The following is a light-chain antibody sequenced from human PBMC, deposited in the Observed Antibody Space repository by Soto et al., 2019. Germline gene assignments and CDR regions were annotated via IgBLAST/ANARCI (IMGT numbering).Light chain of an antibody. V-gene: IGLV2-8*01. CDR3: SSYAGSNNYV. CDR2: EVS. J-gene: IGLJ1*01. Sequence: QSALTQPPSASGSPGQSVTISCTGTSRDVGAYNYLSWYQQHPGKAPKLMIYEVSKRPSGVPDRFSGSKSGNTASLTVSGLQAEDEADYYCSSYAGSNNYVFGTGTKLTVL. CDR1: SRDVGAYNY.